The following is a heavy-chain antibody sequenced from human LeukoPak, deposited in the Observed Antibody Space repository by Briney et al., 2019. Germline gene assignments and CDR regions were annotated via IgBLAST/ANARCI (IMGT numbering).Heavy chain of an antibody. CDR3: ARLYSSGKKAYNWFDP. CDR2: IYYSGST. D-gene: IGHD6-19*01. CDR1: GGSISSSSYY. J-gene: IGHJ5*02. Sequence: SETLSLTCTVSGGSISSSSYYWGWIRQPPGKGLEWIGSIYYSGSTYYNPSLESRVTISVDTSKNQFSLKLSSVTAADTAVYYCARLYSSGKKAYNWFDPWGQGTLVTVSS. V-gene: IGHV4-39*07.